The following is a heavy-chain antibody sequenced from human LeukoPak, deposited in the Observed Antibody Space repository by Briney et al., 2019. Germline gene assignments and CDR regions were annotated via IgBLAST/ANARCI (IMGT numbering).Heavy chain of an antibody. CDR3: AGDSYGALDY. CDR2: ISPNSGGT. CDR1: GYTFTGYF. V-gene: IGHV1-2*02. J-gene: IGHJ4*02. Sequence: ASVKVSCKASGYTFTGYFIHWVRQAPGQGLEWMGWISPNSGGTNYAQKFQGRVTMTRDTSISTAYMELSRLRSDDTAVYYCAGDSYGALDYWGQGTLVTVSS. D-gene: IGHD1-26*01.